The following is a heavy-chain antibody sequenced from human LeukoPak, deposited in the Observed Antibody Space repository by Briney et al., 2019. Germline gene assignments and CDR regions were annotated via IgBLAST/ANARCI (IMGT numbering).Heavy chain of an antibody. CDR3: ARGKGDY. Sequence: SETLSLTCTVSGGSISSYYWSRIRQPPGKGLEWIGYIYYSGSTNYNPSLKSRVTISVDTSKNQFSLKLSSVTAADTAVYYCARGKGDYWGQGTLVTVSS. V-gene: IGHV4-59*08. CDR1: GGSISSYY. CDR2: IYYSGST. J-gene: IGHJ4*02.